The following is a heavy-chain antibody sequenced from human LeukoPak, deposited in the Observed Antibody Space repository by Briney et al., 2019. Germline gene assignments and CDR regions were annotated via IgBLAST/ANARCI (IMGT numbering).Heavy chain of an antibody. CDR2: INHTGST. CDR3: ARNIAAPQGMDV. D-gene: IGHD6-13*01. J-gene: IGHJ6*02. Sequence: PSETLSLTCAVYGGSFSDYSWSWIRQPPGKGLEWIGEINHTGSTNYNPSLKSRVSIPVDTSKNQFSLKLSSVTAADTAVYYCARNIAAPQGMDVWGQGTTVTVSS. CDR1: GGSFSDYS. V-gene: IGHV4-34*01.